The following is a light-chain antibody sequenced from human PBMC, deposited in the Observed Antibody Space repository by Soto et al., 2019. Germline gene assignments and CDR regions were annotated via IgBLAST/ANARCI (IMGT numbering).Light chain of an antibody. Sequence: DIQMTQSPSTLSASVGDRVTITCRASQSISSWLAWYQQKPGKAPKLLIYDASSLESGVPSRFSGSGSGKEFTLTISSLQPEDFATYYCQQYNSFLYTFGQGTKLEIK. V-gene: IGKV1-5*01. CDR3: QQYNSFLYT. CDR2: DAS. J-gene: IGKJ2*01. CDR1: QSISSW.